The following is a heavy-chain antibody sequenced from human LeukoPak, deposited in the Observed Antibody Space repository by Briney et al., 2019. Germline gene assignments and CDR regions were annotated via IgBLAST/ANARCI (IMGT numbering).Heavy chain of an antibody. CDR3: AISIQAAAIPAFDY. CDR2: INPDRGGP. D-gene: IGHD6-25*01. Sequence: GASVKVSCKAPGNTFAGHDIHWMRQAPGQGLELMGWINPDRGGPDYARQFQGRVTMTSDTSIRAAYMELSSLVSEDSAVYFCAISIQAAAIPAFDYWGQGTLVTVSS. CDR1: GNTFAGHD. V-gene: IGHV1-2*02. J-gene: IGHJ4*02.